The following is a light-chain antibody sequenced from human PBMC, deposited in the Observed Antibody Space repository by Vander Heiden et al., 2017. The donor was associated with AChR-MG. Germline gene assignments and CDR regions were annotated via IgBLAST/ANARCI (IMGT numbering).Light chain of an antibody. CDR2: LGS. CDR3: RQGLQTPRT. J-gene: IGKJ3*01. CDR1: ESLLHSNGYSY. V-gene: IGKV2-28*01. Sequence: DIVMTQFPLLLPVTPGASAAMSCRSSESLLHSNGYSYLDWYVKKSGQSPQLLIYLGSHRASETPDRFSGSGSGTDFTLNITRVEAGDVGVYYCRQGLQTPRTFGHGTTVDL.